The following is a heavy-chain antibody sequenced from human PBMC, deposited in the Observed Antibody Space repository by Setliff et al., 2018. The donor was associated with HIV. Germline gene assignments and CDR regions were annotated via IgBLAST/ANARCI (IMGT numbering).Heavy chain of an antibody. V-gene: IGHV1-2*04. Sequence: ASVKVSCKASGYTFTTYNINWVRQAPGQGLEWMGRINPNSGSTNYAQKFQGWVTMTRDTSITTAYMELSRLTSDDTAVYYCARQRAAADGFDPWGQGTLVTVSS. D-gene: IGHD6-13*01. CDR2: INPNSGST. CDR1: GYTFTTYN. J-gene: IGHJ5*02. CDR3: ARQRAAADGFDP.